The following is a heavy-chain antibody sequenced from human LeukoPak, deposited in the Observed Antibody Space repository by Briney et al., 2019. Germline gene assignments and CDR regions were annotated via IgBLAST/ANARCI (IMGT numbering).Heavy chain of an antibody. CDR1: GYIFTNYY. V-gene: IGHV1-46*01. CDR2: INPSGGST. J-gene: IGHJ4*02. CDR3: ARNRGDQRVFDY. Sequence: ASVKVSCKASGYIFTNYYMHWVRQAPGQGLEWMGTINPSGGSTTYAQKFQGRVTMTRDTSTSTVYMELSSLRSEDTAVYYCARNRGDQRVFDYWGQGTLVTVSS. D-gene: IGHD3-16*01.